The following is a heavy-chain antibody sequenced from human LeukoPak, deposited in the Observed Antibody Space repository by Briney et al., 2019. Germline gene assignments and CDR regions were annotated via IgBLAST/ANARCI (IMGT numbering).Heavy chain of an antibody. CDR3: ARGFHRLYGSRNYYNPEFDY. CDR2: IIPILGIA. Sequence: SVKVSCKASGGTFSSYAISWVRQAPGQGLEWMGRIIPILGIANYAQKFQGRVTITADKSTSTAYMELSSLRSEDTAVYYCARGFHRLYGSRNYYNPEFDYWGQGTLVIVSS. J-gene: IGHJ4*02. V-gene: IGHV1-69*04. D-gene: IGHD3-10*01. CDR1: GGTFSSYA.